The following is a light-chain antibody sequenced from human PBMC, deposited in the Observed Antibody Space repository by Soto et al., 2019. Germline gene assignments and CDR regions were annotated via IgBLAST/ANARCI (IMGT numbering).Light chain of an antibody. CDR3: QRYGSSPSIT. Sequence: EIALTQSPATLSLSPGERATLSCGASQSVSSSYLAWYQQKPRLAPRLLIYDASSRATGIPDRFSGSVSGTDFALTISRLEAEDFAVYYCQRYGSSPSITFGQGTRLEIK. CDR2: DAS. J-gene: IGKJ5*01. V-gene: IGKV3D-20*01. CDR1: QSVSSSY.